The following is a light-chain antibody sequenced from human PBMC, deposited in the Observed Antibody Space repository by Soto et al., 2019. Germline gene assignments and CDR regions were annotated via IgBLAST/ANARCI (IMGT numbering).Light chain of an antibody. CDR1: SSNIGNKY. J-gene: IGLJ2*01. CDR2: DNI. Sequence: QSVLTQPPSVSAAPGEKVTISCSGSSSNIGNKYVSWYQQIPGTAPKLLIYDNIKRPSGIPDRFSGSKSGTSATLGITGLQTGDGADYYCGTWDNSLSAVVFGGGTKLTV. CDR3: GTWDNSLSAVV. V-gene: IGLV1-51*01.